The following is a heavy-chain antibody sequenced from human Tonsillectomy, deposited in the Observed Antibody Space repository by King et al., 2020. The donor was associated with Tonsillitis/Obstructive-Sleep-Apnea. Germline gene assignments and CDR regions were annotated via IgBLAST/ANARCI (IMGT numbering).Heavy chain of an antibody. CDR2: INPSGGST. V-gene: IGHV1-46*01. CDR1: GYTFTSYY. D-gene: IGHD3-22*01. J-gene: IGHJ4*02. CDR3: ARGEYYYDSSGYYYALYYFDY. Sequence: QLVQSGAEVKKPGASVKVSCKASGYTFTSYYMHWVRQAPGQGLEWMGIINPSGGSTSYAQKFQGRVTMTRDTSTSTVYMELSSLRSEDTAVYYCARGEYYYDSSGYYYALYYFDYWGQGTLVTVSS.